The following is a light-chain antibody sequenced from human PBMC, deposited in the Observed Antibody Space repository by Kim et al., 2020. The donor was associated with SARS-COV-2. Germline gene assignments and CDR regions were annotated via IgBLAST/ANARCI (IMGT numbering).Light chain of an antibody. CDR1: QSVSSY. CDR2: DAS. Sequence: EIVLTQSPATLSLSPGDRATLSCRASQSVSSYLAWYQQKPGQAPRLLIYDASSRAPGIPARFSGSGSGTDFTLTISSLEPEDFAVYYCQQRSNWITFGQGTRLEIK. CDR3: QQRSNWIT. V-gene: IGKV3-11*01. J-gene: IGKJ5*01.